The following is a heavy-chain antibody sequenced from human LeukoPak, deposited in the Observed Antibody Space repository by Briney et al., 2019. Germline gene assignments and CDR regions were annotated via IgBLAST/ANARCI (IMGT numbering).Heavy chain of an antibody. D-gene: IGHD3-10*01. V-gene: IGHV3-33*01. CDR2: IWYDGGIK. CDR1: GFTFSTYG. Sequence: PGRSLRLSCAASGFTFSTYGMHWVRQAPGKGLEWVAVIWYDGGIKYYADSVKGRFTISRDNSKDTLFLQMNNLRAEGTAIYYCARAVGPYDYWGQGTPVTVSS. CDR3: ARAVGPYDY. J-gene: IGHJ4*02.